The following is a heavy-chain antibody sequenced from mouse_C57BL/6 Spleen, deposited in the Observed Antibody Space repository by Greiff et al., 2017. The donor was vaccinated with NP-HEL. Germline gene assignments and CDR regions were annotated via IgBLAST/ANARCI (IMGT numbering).Heavy chain of an antibody. CDR1: GFTFSSYA. D-gene: IGHD2-5*01. CDR3: AREGSNYPWFAY. Sequence: EVKLVESGGGLVKPGGSLKLSCAASGFTFSSYAMSWVRQTPEKRLEWVATISDGGSYTYYPDNVKGRFTISRDNAKNNLYLQMSHLKSEDTAMYYCAREGSNYPWFAYWGQGTLVTVSA. V-gene: IGHV5-4*01. J-gene: IGHJ3*01. CDR2: ISDGGSYT.